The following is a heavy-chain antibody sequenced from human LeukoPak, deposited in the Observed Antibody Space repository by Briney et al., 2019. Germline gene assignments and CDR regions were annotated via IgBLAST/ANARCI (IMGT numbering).Heavy chain of an antibody. D-gene: IGHD3-22*01. CDR2: ISAYNGNT. J-gene: IGHJ4*02. CDR3: ARDKEADYYDSSGYYFY. Sequence: ASVKVSCKAPGYTFTSYGISWVRQAPGQGLEWMGWISAYNGNTNYAQKLQGRVTMTTDTSTSTAYMELRSLRSDDTAVYYCARDKEADYYDSSGYYFYWGQGTLVTVSS. V-gene: IGHV1-18*01. CDR1: GYTFTSYG.